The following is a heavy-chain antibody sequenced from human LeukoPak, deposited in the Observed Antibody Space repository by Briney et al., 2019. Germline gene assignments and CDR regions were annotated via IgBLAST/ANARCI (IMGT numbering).Heavy chain of an antibody. CDR1: GFAFSSYW. J-gene: IGHJ4*02. CDR3: ARVGKQVAADY. Sequence: GGSLRLSCAASGFAFSSYWMSWVRQAPGKGLEWVANIKQDGSEKYYVDSVKGRFTISRDNAKNSLYLQMNSLRAEDTAVCYCARVGKQVAADYWGQGTLVTVSS. D-gene: IGHD2-15*01. CDR2: IKQDGSEK. V-gene: IGHV3-7*03.